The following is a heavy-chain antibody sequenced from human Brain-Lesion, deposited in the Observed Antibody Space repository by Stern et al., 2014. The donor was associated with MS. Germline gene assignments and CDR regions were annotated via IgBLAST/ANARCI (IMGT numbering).Heavy chain of an antibody. V-gene: IGHV3-74*02. CDR2: VNNDGRRT. D-gene: IGHD3-10*01. J-gene: IGHJ5*01. CDR3: ARGERWFDS. CDR1: GFTFSNYW. Sequence: VQLVESGGGLVQPGGSLRLSCAASGFTFSNYWMHWVRQAQGTGLVWVSRVNNDGRRTSYADSVKGRFTMSRDNAKNTLYLQMNSLRVEDTAIYYCARGERWFDSWGQGTLVTVSS.